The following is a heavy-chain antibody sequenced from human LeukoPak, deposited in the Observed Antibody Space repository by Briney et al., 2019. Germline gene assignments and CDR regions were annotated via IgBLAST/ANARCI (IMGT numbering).Heavy chain of an antibody. CDR3: VRGWDEEYQLLIYFDY. V-gene: IGHV4-34*01. J-gene: IGHJ4*02. CDR2: INHRGST. Sequence: PETLSVTSAVHGGSFSGYYWSWIRQPLGEGVGRMGEINHRGSTNYNPSLKSRGTISVDTSKNQFSLKLSSVTAADTAVYYCVRGWDEEYQLLIYFDYWGQGTLVTVSS. CDR1: GGSFSGYY. D-gene: IGHD2-2*01.